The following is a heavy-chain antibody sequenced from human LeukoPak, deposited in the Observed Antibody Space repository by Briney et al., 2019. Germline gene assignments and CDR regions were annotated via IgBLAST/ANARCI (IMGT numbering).Heavy chain of an antibody. CDR1: GFTFSSYG. J-gene: IGHJ4*02. D-gene: IGHD6-6*01. CDR2: IRYDGSNK. V-gene: IGHV3-30*02. CDR3: AKGGYSSSSRVLDY. Sequence: GGSLRLSCAASGFTFSSYGMHWVRQAPGKGLEWVAFIRYDGSNKYYADSVKGRFTISRDNSKNTLYLQMNSLRAEDTAVYYCAKGGYSSSSRVLDYWGQGTLVTVSS.